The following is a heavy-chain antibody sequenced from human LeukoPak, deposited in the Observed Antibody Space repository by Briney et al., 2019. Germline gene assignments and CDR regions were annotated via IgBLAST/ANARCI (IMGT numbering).Heavy chain of an antibody. CDR2: NNPSVVTT. D-gene: IGHD3-22*01. CDR1: GYTFTSYY. J-gene: IGHJ3*02. V-gene: IGHV1-46*01. CDR3: ARGQYYYDSSGYHDAFDI. Sequence: ASVKVSCKASGYTFTSYYIHWVRQAPGQGLEWMGINNPSVVTTSYAQKFQGRVTMTRDTSTSTVYMELSSLRSEDTAVYYCARGQYYYDSSGYHDAFDIWGQGTMVTVSS.